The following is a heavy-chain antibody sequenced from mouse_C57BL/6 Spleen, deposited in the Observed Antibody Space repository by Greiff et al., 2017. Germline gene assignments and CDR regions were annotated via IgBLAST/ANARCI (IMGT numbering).Heavy chain of an antibody. CDR2: ISSGSSTI. Sequence: VQLKESGGGLVKPGGSLKLSCAASGFTFSDYGMHWVRQAPEKGLEWVAYISSGSSTIYYADTVKGRFTISRDNAKNTLFLQMTSLRSEDTAMYYCARNHHYGSSRPYAMDYWGQGTSVTVSS. CDR1: GFTFSDYG. V-gene: IGHV5-17*01. J-gene: IGHJ4*01. D-gene: IGHD1-1*01. CDR3: ARNHHYGSSRPYAMDY.